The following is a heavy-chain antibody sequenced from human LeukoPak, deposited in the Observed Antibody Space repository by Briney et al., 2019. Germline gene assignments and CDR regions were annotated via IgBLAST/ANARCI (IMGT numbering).Heavy chain of an antibody. D-gene: IGHD2-15*01. CDR1: GGSFSGYY. Sequence: SETLSLTCAVYGGSFSGYYWSWIRQPPGKGLEWIGEINHSGSTNYSPSLKSRVTISVDTSKNQFSLKLSSVTAADTAVYYCASMSCSGGSCYPTDYWGQGTLVTVSS. CDR3: ASMSCSGGSCYPTDY. CDR2: INHSGST. V-gene: IGHV4-34*01. J-gene: IGHJ4*02.